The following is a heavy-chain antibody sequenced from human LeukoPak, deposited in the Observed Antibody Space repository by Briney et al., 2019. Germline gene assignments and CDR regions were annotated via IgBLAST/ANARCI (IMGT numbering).Heavy chain of an antibody. CDR1: GYTFTSYD. CDR2: IIPIFGTA. J-gene: IGHJ4*02. D-gene: IGHD1-26*01. V-gene: IGHV1-69*05. CDR3: ARGGGSYDLPNDY. Sequence: SVKVSCKASGYTFTSYDINWVRQAPGQGLEWMGGIIPIFGTANYAQKFQGRVTITTDESTSTAYMELSSLRSEDTAVYYCARGGGSYDLPNDYWGQGTLVTVSS.